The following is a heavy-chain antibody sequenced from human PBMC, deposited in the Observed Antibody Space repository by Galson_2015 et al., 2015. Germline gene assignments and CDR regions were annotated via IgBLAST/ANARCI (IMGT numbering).Heavy chain of an antibody. CDR1: GFILSRYA. CDR3: AKDPNGDYVGAFDT. CDR2: ITSSGDII. J-gene: IGHJ3*02. Sequence: SLRLSCAASGFILSRYAMTWVRQSSGKGLERVSTITSSGDIIRYADSVKGRFTTSRDNSRNTLFLQMSSLRVEDTAIYYCAKDPNGDYVGAFDTWGHGTLVTVSS. V-gene: IGHV3-23*01. D-gene: IGHD4-17*01.